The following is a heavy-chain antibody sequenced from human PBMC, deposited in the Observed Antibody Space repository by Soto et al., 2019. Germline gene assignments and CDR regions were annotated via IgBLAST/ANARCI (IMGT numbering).Heavy chain of an antibody. D-gene: IGHD6-13*01. V-gene: IGHV3-23*01. Sequence: GGSLRLSCAASGFTFSSYAMSWVRQAPGKGLEWVSAISGSGGSTYYADSVKGRFTISRDNSKNTLYLQMNSLRAEDTAVYYCAKEAWELGPRGPKGIAAEASGSEYFQHWGQGTLVTVSS. J-gene: IGHJ1*01. CDR3: AKEAWELGPRGPKGIAAEASGSEYFQH. CDR2: ISGSGGST. CDR1: GFTFSSYA.